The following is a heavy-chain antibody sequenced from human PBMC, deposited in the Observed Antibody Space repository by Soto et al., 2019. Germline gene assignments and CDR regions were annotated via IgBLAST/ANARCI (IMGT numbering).Heavy chain of an antibody. Sequence: QVQLQESGPGLVKPSGTLSLTCAVSGGSISTSNLWTWVRQPPGKGLERIGEIYHSGNTNYNPSLQGRVTMTTDKSKNTVSLELSSVTAADTAVYYCARAPGSIAGGGIDYWGQGSLVTVSS. J-gene: IGHJ4*02. D-gene: IGHD1-1*01. V-gene: IGHV4-4*02. CDR3: ARAPGSIAGGGIDY. CDR1: GGSISTSNL. CDR2: IYHSGNT.